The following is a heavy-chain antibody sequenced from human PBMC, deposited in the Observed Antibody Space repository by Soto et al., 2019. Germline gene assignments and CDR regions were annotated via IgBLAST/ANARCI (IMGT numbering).Heavy chain of an antibody. V-gene: IGHV3-30*14. D-gene: IGHD3-16*01. Sequence: QVQLVESGGGVVQPGRSLRLSCAASGFIFSTYAMQWVRQAPGKGLEWVAVISYDGSNKYYADSVKGRFTISRDNSKNTLYLQMNSLRAEDTAVSYCARDRQYWGYALDIWGKGTLVTVAS. CDR3: ARDRQYWGYALDI. J-gene: IGHJ3*02. CDR2: ISYDGSNK. CDR1: GFIFSTYA.